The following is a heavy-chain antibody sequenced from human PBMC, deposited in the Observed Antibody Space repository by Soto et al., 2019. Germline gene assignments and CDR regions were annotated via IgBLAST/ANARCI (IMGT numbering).Heavy chain of an antibody. J-gene: IGHJ4*02. V-gene: IGHV2-26*01. D-gene: IGHD2-21*02. Sequence: QVTLKESGPVLVKPTETLTLTCTVSGFSLSNARMGVSWIRQPPGKALEWLAHIFSDDEKSYSTSRKSRLTISKNTSKSQGVLTMSNMDPVDTAPYYCARIVLGPPGDRLAFDYWGQGTLVAVSS. CDR3: ARIVLGPPGDRLAFDY. CDR2: IFSDDEK. CDR1: GFSLSNARMG.